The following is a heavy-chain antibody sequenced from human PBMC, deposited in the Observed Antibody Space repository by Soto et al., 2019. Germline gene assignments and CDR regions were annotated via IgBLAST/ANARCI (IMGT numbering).Heavy chain of an antibody. J-gene: IGHJ4*02. V-gene: IGHV4-59*01. Sequence: QVQLQESGPGLVKPSETLSPTCTVSGGSISSYYWSWIRQPPGKGLEWIGYIYYSGSTNYNPSLKSRVTISVDTSKNQFSLKLSSVTAADTAVYYCAGYSSSSIYAFDYWGQGTLVTVSS. CDR1: GGSISSYY. CDR2: IYYSGST. D-gene: IGHD6-6*01. CDR3: AGYSSSSIYAFDY.